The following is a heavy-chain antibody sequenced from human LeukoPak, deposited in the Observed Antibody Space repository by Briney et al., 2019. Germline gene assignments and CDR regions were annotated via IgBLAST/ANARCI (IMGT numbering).Heavy chain of an antibody. J-gene: IGHJ5*02. CDR2: ITPHNGGT. CDR3: ARTKNLYPGWFDP. CDR1: GYTFTGYY. Sequence: GASVKVSCKASGYTFTGYYIHWVRRAPGQGLEWMGWITPHNGGTNYAQKFQGGVTMTRDTSISTAYMELSRLRSDDTAVYYCARTKNLYPGWFDPWGQGTLVTVSS. D-gene: IGHD1-14*01. V-gene: IGHV1-2*02.